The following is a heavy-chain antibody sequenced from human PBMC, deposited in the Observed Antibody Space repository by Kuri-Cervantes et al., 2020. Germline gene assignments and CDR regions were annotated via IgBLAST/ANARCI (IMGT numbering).Heavy chain of an antibody. J-gene: IGHJ6*02. Sequence: GESLKISCAASGFTFSSYWMHWVRQAPGKGLEWVAVISYDGSNKYYADSVKGRFTISRDNSKNTLYLQMNSLRAEDTAVYYCARDGRDPESRDWGYGMDVWGQGTTVTVSS. V-gene: IGHV3-30-3*01. D-gene: IGHD3-16*01. CDR2: ISYDGSNK. CDR1: GFTFSSYW. CDR3: ARDGRDPESRDWGYGMDV.